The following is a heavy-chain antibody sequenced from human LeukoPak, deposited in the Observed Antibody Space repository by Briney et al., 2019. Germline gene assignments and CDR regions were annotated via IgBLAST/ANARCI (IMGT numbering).Heavy chain of an antibody. D-gene: IGHD2/OR15-2a*01. J-gene: IGHJ5*02. CDR2: IYYSGST. CDR3: AENSMIHLGWFDP. V-gene: IGHV4-59*01. Sequence: SETLSLTCTVSGGSISRYYWSWLRQPPGKGLEWIGYIYYSGSTNYNPSLKSRVTISVDTSKNQFSLKLSSVTAADTAVYYCAENSMIHLGWFDPWGQGTLVTVSS. CDR1: GGSISRYY.